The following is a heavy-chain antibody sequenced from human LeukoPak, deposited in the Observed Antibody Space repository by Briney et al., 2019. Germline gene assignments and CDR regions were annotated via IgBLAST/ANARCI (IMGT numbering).Heavy chain of an antibody. V-gene: IGHV3-30*03. D-gene: IGHD3-10*01. Sequence: GGSLRLSCTASGFTFRNHGMHWVRQAPGKGLEWVAVTSSDLNVKLYADSVKGRFTISRDNSRSTLYLQMNSLRPEDTAIYYCAREGYYGSGSPPSLYFDYWGQGTLVTVSS. CDR2: TSSDLNVK. J-gene: IGHJ4*02. CDR3: AREGYYGSGSPPSLYFDY. CDR1: GFTFRNHG.